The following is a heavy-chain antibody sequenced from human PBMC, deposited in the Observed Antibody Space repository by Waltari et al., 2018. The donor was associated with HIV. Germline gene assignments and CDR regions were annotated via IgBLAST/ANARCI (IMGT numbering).Heavy chain of an antibody. CDR3: VALYDESPLYSDF. Sequence: QVQLIQSTSEVKRPGASVTGSCKVYGYPLSDLSMQWVRQGREHRSEWMGGFDPKNVKPGFAQGCWGVFSPAEDTLKDTAHLELTRLTSDDTAVYYCVALYDESPLYSDFWGQGTLVTVST. CDR2: FDPKNVKP. V-gene: IGHV1-24*01. CDR1: GYPLSDLS. J-gene: IGHJ4*02. D-gene: IGHD3-16*01.